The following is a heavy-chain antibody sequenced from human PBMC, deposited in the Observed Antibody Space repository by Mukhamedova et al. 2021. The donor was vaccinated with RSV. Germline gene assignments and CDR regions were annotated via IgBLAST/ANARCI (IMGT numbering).Heavy chain of an antibody. CDR2: IITMFGTA. D-gene: IGHD2-15*01. CDR3: ARDTLRYCSSGRCPQGPGWFDS. J-gene: IGHJ5*01. V-gene: IGHV1-69*01. Sequence: VRRAPGQGLEWLGGIITMFGTANYAQKLQGRVTISADESTSTAYMELSSLTSDDTAVYYCARDTLRYCSSGRCPQGPGWFDSWG.